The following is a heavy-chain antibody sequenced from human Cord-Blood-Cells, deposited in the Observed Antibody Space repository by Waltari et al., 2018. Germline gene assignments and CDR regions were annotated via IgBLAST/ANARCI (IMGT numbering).Heavy chain of an antibody. D-gene: IGHD3-9*01. CDR3: ARPAGAYYDILTGYYYFDY. CDR1: GYSFTSYW. Sequence: EVQLVQSGAEVKKPGESLKISCKGSGYSFTSYWIAWVRQMPGKGLEWMGIIYPGDSDTRYSPSFQGQVTISADKSISTAYLQWSSLKASDTAMYYCARPAGAYYDILTGYYYFDYWGQGTLVTVSS. J-gene: IGHJ4*02. V-gene: IGHV5-51*01. CDR2: IYPGDSDT.